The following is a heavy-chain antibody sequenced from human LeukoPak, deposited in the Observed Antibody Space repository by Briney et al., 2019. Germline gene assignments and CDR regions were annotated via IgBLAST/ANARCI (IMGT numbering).Heavy chain of an antibody. CDR3: ASDIVVVPAATDAFDI. Sequence: GGSLRLSCAASGFTFSSYSMNWVRLAPGKGLEWVSSISSSSSYICYADSVKGRFTISRDNAKNSLYLQMNSLRAEDTAVYYCASDIVVVPAATDAFDIWGQGTMVTVSS. V-gene: IGHV3-21*01. CDR2: ISSSSSYI. CDR1: GFTFSSYS. J-gene: IGHJ3*02. D-gene: IGHD2-2*01.